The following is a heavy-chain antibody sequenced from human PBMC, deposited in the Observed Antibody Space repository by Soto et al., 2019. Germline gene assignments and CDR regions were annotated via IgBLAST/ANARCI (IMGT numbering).Heavy chain of an antibody. V-gene: IGHV3-74*01. J-gene: IGHJ6*02. CDR3: ARGLRNYYAMDV. CDR2: INGDGSST. Sequence: GSLRLSCAAPGFTFSSYWMYWVRQAPGKGLVWVSRINGDGSSTFYADSVRGRFTVSRDNARDTLFLQINSLRAEDTAVYFCARGLRNYYAMDVWGQGTTVTVSS. CDR1: GFTFSSYW.